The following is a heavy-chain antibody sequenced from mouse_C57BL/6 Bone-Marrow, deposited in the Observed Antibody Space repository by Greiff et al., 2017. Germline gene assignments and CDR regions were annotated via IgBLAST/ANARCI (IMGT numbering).Heavy chain of an antibody. D-gene: IGHD1-1*01. Sequence: EVKLQQSGPELVKPGASVKISCKASGYTFTDYYMNWVKQSHGKSLEWIGDINPNNGGTSYNQKFKGKATLTVDKSSSTAYMALRSLTSEDSAVYYCANYYGSSYWYFDVWGTGTTVTVSS. CDR3: ANYYGSSYWYFDV. CDR1: GYTFTDYY. V-gene: IGHV1-26*01. CDR2: INPNNGGT. J-gene: IGHJ1*03.